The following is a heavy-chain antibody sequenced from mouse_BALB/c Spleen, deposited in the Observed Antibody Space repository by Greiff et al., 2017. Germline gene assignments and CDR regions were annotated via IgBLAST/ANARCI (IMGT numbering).Heavy chain of an antibody. D-gene: IGHD2-14*01. CDR2: IWRGGST. CDR3: AKEAYYRDAMDY. J-gene: IGHJ4*01. V-gene: IGHV2-5-1*01. Sequence: VQLQQSGPSLVQPSQSLSITCTVSGFSLTSYGVHWVRQSPGKGLEWLGVIWRGGSTDYNAAFMSRLSITKDNSKSQVFFKMNSLQADDTAIYYCAKEAYYRDAMDYWGQGTSVTVSS. CDR1: GFSLTSYG.